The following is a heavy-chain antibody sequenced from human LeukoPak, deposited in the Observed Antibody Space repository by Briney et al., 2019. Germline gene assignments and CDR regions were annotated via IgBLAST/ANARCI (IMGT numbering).Heavy chain of an antibody. J-gene: IGHJ3*02. CDR3: ATGGTSPLYSYGYAFDI. Sequence: ASVKVSCKASGYTFTSYAMHWVRQAPGQRLEWMGWINAGNGNTKYSQKFQGRVTITRDTSTSTAYMELRSLRSDDTAVYYCATGGTSPLYSYGYAFDIWGQGTMVTVSS. V-gene: IGHV1-3*01. D-gene: IGHD5-18*01. CDR2: INAGNGNT. CDR1: GYTFTSYA.